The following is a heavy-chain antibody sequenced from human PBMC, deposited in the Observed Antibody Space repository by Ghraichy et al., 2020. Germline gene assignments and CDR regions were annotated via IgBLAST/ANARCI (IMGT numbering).Heavy chain of an antibody. D-gene: IGHD3-22*01. CDR3: AKQPSLTMTDGFNV. V-gene: IGHV3-23*01. CDR1: GFTFTNYA. J-gene: IGHJ3*01. CDR2: ISGSGGTT. Sequence: GGSLRLSCAASGFTFTNYAMGWVRQAPGKGLEWVSTISGSGGTTYYADSVKGRFTISRDNSKNTLYLQMNTLRAEDTAVYYCAKQPSLTMTDGFNVWGQGTMVTVSS.